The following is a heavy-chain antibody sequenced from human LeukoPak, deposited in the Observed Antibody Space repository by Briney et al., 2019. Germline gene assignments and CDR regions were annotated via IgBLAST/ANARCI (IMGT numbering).Heavy chain of an antibody. D-gene: IGHD2/OR15-2a*01. J-gene: IGHJ5*02. CDR1: GYTSTSYD. Sequence: ASVTVSCKASGYTSTSYDINWVRQATGQGLEWMGWMNPNSGNTVYAQKFQGRVTMTRNTSISTAYMELSSLRSEDTAVYYCARGHCYSTYCSRGIWFDPWGQGALVTVSS. V-gene: IGHV1-8*01. CDR3: ARGHCYSTYCSRGIWFDP. CDR2: MNPNSGNT.